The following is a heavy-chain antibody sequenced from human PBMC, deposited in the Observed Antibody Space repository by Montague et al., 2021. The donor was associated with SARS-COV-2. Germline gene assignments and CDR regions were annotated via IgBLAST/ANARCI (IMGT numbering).Heavy chain of an antibody. CDR3: AKDVRRGTAGGYDY. J-gene: IGHJ4*02. CDR1: GFTFSSFA. CDR2: MRGSDDSA. Sequence: SLRLSCAASGFTFSSFAMSWVRQAPGQGLEWVSLMRGSDDSAYYADSMKGRFTISRDNSKNTLYLQMNSLRAEDSAIYYCAKDVRRGTAGGYDYWGQGTLVTVSS. V-gene: IGHV3-23*01. D-gene: IGHD6-13*01.